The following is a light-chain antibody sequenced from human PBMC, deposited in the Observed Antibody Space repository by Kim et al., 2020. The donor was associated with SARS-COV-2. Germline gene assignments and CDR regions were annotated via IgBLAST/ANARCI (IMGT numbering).Light chain of an antibody. V-gene: IGLV3-19*01. Sequence: LGQTVRITCQGDSLRSYYASWYQQKPGRALVLVIYGKNNRPSGIPDRFSGSSSGNTASLTITGAQAEDEADYYCNSRDSSGNHVFGGGTQLTVL. CDR3: NSRDSSGNHV. CDR1: SLRSYY. CDR2: GKN. J-gene: IGLJ2*01.